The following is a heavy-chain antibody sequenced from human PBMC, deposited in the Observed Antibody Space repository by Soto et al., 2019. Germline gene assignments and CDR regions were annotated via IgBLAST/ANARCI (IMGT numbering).Heavy chain of an antibody. CDR3: ASRSSYGDSFSADY. CDR1: GFTFSSYS. D-gene: IGHD4-17*01. CDR2: ISSSSSYI. J-gene: IGHJ4*02. V-gene: IGHV3-21*01. Sequence: GGSLRLSCAASGFTFSSYSMNWVRQAPGKGLEWVSSISSSSSYIYYADSVKGRFTISRDNAKNSLYLQMNSLRAADTAVYYCASRSSYGDSFSADYWGQGTLVTVSS.